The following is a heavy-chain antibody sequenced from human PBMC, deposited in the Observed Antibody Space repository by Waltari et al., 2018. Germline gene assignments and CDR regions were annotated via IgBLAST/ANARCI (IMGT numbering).Heavy chain of an antibody. CDR2: ILEDGQTS. Sequence: EARLEESGGGLEQPGKSLRLSCSASGFTFSTYAMTWVRQAPGKGREGVSAILEDGQTSFYADSVKGLCIISRDNSKSTLFLHLNSLRGDDTARYYCAKGIRATATYFYMDVWGKGTTVTVSS. V-gene: IGHV3-23*04. CDR3: AKGIRATATYFYMDV. J-gene: IGHJ6*03. D-gene: IGHD3-10*01. CDR1: GFTFSTYA.